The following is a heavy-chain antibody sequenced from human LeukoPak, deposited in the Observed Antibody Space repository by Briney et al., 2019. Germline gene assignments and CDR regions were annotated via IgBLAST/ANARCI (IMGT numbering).Heavy chain of an antibody. D-gene: IGHD1-26*01. CDR1: GFTFSDYY. J-gene: IGHJ3*02. V-gene: IGHV3-11*04. Sequence: PGGSLRLSCAASGFTFSDYYMSWIRHAPGKGLEWVSYISSSGSTIYYADSVKGRFTISRDNAKNSLYLQMNSLRAEDTAVYYCARSVGGPELDDAFDIWGQGTMVTVSS. CDR2: ISSSGSTI. CDR3: ARSVGGPELDDAFDI.